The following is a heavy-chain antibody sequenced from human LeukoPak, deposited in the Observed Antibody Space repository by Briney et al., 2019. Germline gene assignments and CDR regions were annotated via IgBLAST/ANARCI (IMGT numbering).Heavy chain of an antibody. CDR1: GGSISSYY. V-gene: IGHV4-4*07. CDR3: ASKTSTLGYYYYYYMDV. Sequence: PSETLSLTCTVSGGSISSYYWSWIRQPAGKGLEWIGGIYTSGSTNYNPSLESRVTMSVDTSKNQFSLKLSSVTAADTDVSYCASKTSTLGYYYYYYMDVWGKGTTVPVSS. D-gene: IGHD2-2*01. J-gene: IGHJ6*03. CDR2: IYTSGST.